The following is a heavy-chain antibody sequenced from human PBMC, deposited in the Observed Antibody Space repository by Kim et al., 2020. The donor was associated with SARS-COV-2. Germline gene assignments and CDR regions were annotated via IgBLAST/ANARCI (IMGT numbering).Heavy chain of an antibody. CDR2: ISPYNGNT. CDR3: AREGYYYGSGTYRPPKYYGMDV. J-gene: IGHJ6*02. Sequence: ASVKVSCKSSGYTFIRYGISWVRQAPGQGLEWMGWISPYNGNTNYAQTLQGTVTLTTDTSTRTAYMELRRLRSDDTAVYYCAREGYYYGSGTYRPPKYYGMDVWGQGTSVTVSS. CDR1: GYTFIRYG. V-gene: IGHV1-18*01. D-gene: IGHD3-10*01.